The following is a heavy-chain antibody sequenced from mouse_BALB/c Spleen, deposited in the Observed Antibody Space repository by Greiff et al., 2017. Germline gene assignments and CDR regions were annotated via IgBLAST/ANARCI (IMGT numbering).Heavy chain of an antibody. V-gene: IGHV1-14*01. D-gene: IGHD3-3*01. J-gene: IGHJ2*01. CDR1: GYTFTSYV. CDR3: ARLGTRDVGPYYFDY. Sequence: EVQLVESGPELVKPGASVKMSCKASGYTFTSYVMHWVKQKPGQGLEWIGYINPYNDGTKYNEKFKGKATLTSDKSSSTAYMELSSLTSEDSAVYYCARLGTRDVGPYYFDYWGQGTTLTVSS. CDR2: INPYNDGT.